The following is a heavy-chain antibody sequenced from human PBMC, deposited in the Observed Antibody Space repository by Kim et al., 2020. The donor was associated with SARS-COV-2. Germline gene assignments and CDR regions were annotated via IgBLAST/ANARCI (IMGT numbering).Heavy chain of an antibody. CDR1: GFTFSTYS. Sequence: GGSLRLSCAASGFTFSTYSMNWVRQAPGKGLEWVSSISSSGSSIYYADSVKGRFTISRDNTENSLYLQINSLRAEDTAVYYCARGWLTPDYWGQGTLVTVSS. CDR2: ISSSGSSI. V-gene: IGHV3-21*01. CDR3: ARGWLTPDY. J-gene: IGHJ4*02. D-gene: IGHD6-19*01.